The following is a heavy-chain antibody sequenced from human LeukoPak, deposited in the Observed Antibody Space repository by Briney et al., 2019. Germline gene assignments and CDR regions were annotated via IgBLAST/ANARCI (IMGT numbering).Heavy chain of an antibody. J-gene: IGHJ1*01. Sequence: SETLSLTCTVSTDSIRSYYWSWVRQSPGTGLEWIGYIYYTGPANYNPSLKNRVTMTVDTSKTQFSLKMTSVTAADTAVYYCASIVVLTGMGWYFQYWGQGTLVSVSS. V-gene: IGHV4-59*01. CDR2: IYYTGPA. D-gene: IGHD3-9*01. CDR1: TDSIRSYY. CDR3: ASIVVLTGMGWYFQY.